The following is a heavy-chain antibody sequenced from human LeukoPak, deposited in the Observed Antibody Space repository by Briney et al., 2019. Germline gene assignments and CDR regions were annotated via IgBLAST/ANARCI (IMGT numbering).Heavy chain of an antibody. Sequence: GGSLQISCKGSGYRFTSYWTGWVRQLPGKGLEWMGIIYPGDSDTRYSPSFQGQVTISADKSISTAYLQWSSLKASDTAMYYCARRVDMDVWGKGTTVTVSS. CDR2: IYPGDSDT. V-gene: IGHV5-51*01. CDR1: GYRFTSYW. D-gene: IGHD2-2*01. CDR3: ARRVDMDV. J-gene: IGHJ6*03.